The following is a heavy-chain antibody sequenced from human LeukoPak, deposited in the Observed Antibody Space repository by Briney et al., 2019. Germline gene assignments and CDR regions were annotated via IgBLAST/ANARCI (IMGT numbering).Heavy chain of an antibody. D-gene: IGHD2-15*01. J-gene: IGHJ4*02. CDR2: IFGAGTT. Sequence: GGSLRLSCAASGFTLSGDYMSWVRQAPGKGLEWVSVIFGAGTTYYADSVKGRFTISRDNSKNTLYLQMNSLRAEDTAVYYCARAIQFGGYFDYWGQGTLVTVST. CDR3: ARAIQFGGYFDY. CDR1: GFTLSGDY. V-gene: IGHV3-53*01.